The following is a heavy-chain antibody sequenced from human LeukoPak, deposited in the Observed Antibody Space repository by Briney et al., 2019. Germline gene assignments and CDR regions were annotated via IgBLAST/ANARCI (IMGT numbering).Heavy chain of an antibody. CDR2: ISSSSSYI. Sequence: PGGSLRLSCAASGFTFSSYSMNWVRQAPGKGLEWVSSISSSSSYIYYADSVKGRFTISRDNAKNSLYPQMNSLRAEDTAVYYCARDTRLGNYMDVWGKGTTVTVSS. V-gene: IGHV3-21*01. J-gene: IGHJ6*03. CDR3: ARDTRLGNYMDV. D-gene: IGHD7-27*01. CDR1: GFTFSSYS.